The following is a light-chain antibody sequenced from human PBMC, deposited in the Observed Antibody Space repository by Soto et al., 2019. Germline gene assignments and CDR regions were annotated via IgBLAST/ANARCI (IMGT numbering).Light chain of an antibody. CDR2: WAS. J-gene: IGKJ2*01. Sequence: IVMTQSPDSLAVSLGERATINCKSSQSVLYSSHNKTYLAWYQQKPGQPPKLLIYWASTRESGVPDRFSGSGSGTDFTLTISSLQAEDVAVYYCQQYYSTPLYTFGQGTKLAIK. CDR1: QSVLYSSHNKTY. V-gene: IGKV4-1*01. CDR3: QQYYSTPLYT.